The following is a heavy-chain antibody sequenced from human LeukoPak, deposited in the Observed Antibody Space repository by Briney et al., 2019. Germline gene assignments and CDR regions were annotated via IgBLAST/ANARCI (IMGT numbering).Heavy chain of an antibody. CDR2: IYYNGNT. CDR3: ARNRGWYAMDV. CDR1: GDSVSSPNSH. J-gene: IGHJ6*02. D-gene: IGHD6-19*01. V-gene: IGHV4-61*01. Sequence: SETLSLTCTVSGDSVSSPNSHWSWIWQPPGKGLEWIGHIYYNGNTNYNPSLKSRVTISLDTSKNQFSLELSSVTAADTAVYYCARNRGWYAMDVWGQETTVTVSS.